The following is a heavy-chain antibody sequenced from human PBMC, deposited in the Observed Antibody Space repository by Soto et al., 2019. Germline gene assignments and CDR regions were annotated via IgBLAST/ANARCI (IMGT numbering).Heavy chain of an antibody. V-gene: IGHV3-23*01. CDR3: AKEELDRQGSGFDY. CDR2: ISGSGSNT. D-gene: IGHD1-1*01. CDR1: GFTFSSYA. Sequence: EVQLLESGGGLVQPGGSLRLSCAASGFTFSSYAMSWVRQAPGKGLEWVSAISGSGSNTYYADSVKGRFTISRDNSKNTLYLQMNSLRAEDTAIYYCAKEELDRQGSGFDYWGQGTLVTVSS. J-gene: IGHJ4*02.